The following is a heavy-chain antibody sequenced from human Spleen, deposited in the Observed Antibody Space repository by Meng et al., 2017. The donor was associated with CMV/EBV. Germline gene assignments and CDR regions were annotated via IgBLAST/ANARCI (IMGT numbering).Heavy chain of an antibody. Sequence: GESLKISCATSGFTFSDHWMAWVRQAPGKGLEWVANIKQDGSEMFYADSVKGRFTIYRSNSKNSLSLQMNSLRAEDTAVYYCARDGPIFGVVTGLDYWGQGTVVTVSS. J-gene: IGHJ4*02. CDR1: GFTFSDHW. V-gene: IGHV3-7*01. D-gene: IGHD3-3*01. CDR3: ARDGPIFGVVTGLDY. CDR2: IKQDGSEM.